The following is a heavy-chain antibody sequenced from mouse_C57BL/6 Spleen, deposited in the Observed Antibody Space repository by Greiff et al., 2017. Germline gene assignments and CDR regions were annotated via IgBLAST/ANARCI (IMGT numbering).Heavy chain of an antibody. Sequence: DVKLVESGPGLVKPSQSLSLTCSVTGYSITSGYYWNWIRQFPGNKLEWMGYISYDGSNNYNPSLKNRISITRDTSKSQFFLKLNSVTTEDTATYYCARNYYGRDYAMDYWGQGTSVTVSS. D-gene: IGHD1-1*01. CDR2: ISYDGSN. CDR1: GYSITSGYY. CDR3: ARNYYGRDYAMDY. J-gene: IGHJ4*01. V-gene: IGHV3-6*01.